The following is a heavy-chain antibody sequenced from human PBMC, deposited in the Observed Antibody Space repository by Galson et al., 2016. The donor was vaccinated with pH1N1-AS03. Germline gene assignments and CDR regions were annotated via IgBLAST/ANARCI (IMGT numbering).Heavy chain of an antibody. D-gene: IGHD2-2*01. J-gene: IGHJ6*02. CDR2: INTDSGVT. CDR1: GYIFTGFY. CDR3: ARDPRGPCTSATCPTTYYFGMDV. Sequence: SVKVSCKASGYIFTGFYVHWVRQAPGQGLEWMGWINTDSGVTNYAQKFEAWVTMTRDTSVSIAYMELNGLKSDDTAVYYCARDPRGPCTSATCPTTYYFGMDVWGQGTTVIVSS. V-gene: IGHV1-2*04.